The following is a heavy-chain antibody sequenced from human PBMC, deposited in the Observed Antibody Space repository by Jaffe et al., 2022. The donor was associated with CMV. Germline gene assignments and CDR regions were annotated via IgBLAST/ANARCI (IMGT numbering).Heavy chain of an antibody. Sequence: EVQLVQSGAEVKKPGESLKISCKGSGYSFTSYWIGWVRQMPGKGLEWMGIIYPGDSDTRYSPSFQGQVTISADKSISTAYLQWSSLKASDTAMYYCARQGSSEDSSSWSHYYYYMDVWGKGTTVTVSS. V-gene: IGHV5-51*01. CDR1: GYSFTSYW. CDR2: IYPGDSDT. CDR3: ARQGSSEDSSSWSHYYYYMDV. J-gene: IGHJ6*03. D-gene: IGHD6-13*01.